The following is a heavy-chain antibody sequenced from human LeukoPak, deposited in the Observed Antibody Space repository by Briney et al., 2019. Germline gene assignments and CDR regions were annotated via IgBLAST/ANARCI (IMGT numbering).Heavy chain of an antibody. CDR1: GFTFSSYS. J-gene: IGHJ4*02. Sequence: GGSLRLPCAASGFTFSSYSMNWVRQAPGKGLEWVSSISSSSSYIYYADSVKGRFTISRDNAKNSLYLQMNSLRAEDTAVYYCARAVATPVMVDYWGQGTLVTVSS. D-gene: IGHD2-8*01. CDR3: ARAVATPVMVDY. V-gene: IGHV3-21*01. CDR2: ISSSSSYI.